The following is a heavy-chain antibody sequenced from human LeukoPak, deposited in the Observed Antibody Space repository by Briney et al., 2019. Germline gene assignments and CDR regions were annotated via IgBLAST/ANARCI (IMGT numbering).Heavy chain of an antibody. CDR2: ISVSGNT. D-gene: IGHD6-19*01. CDR1: GFTLSSYA. V-gene: IGHV3-23*01. J-gene: IGHJ4*02. Sequence: GGSLRLSCAASGFTLSSYAMSWVRQGPGKGLEWVSAISVSGNTYHADSVKGRFTISRDNSKNTLYLQMNSLRAEDTAVYYCARVSGWYRGGSDYWGQGTLVTVSS. CDR3: ARVSGWYRGGSDY.